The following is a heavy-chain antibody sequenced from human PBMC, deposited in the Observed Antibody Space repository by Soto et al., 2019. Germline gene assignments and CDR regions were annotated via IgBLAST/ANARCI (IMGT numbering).Heavy chain of an antibody. J-gene: IGHJ6*02. Sequence: QMQLQQWGAGLLKASETLSLTCSVSGGSFSGYYLAWMRQPPGKGLEWIGEINHAGSTKYHPSLKSLVVLSVDLSNTDFSLRLSSVTAADSAVYYCARQSGPAYRYGMDVWGQGITVTVSS. D-gene: IGHD4-4*01. CDR1: GGSFSGYY. CDR2: INHAGST. V-gene: IGHV4-34*01. CDR3: ARQSGPAYRYGMDV.